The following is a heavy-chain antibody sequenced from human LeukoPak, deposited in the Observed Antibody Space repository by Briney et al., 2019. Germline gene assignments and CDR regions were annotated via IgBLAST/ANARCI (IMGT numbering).Heavy chain of an antibody. V-gene: IGHV4-4*07. Sequence: SQTLSLTCTVSGSSISSYYWSWIRQPAGKGLEWIGRIYTSGSTNYNPSLKSRVTMTVDTSKNQNSLKLSSVTAADTAVYYCASSGYYDSSGYYSIDYWGQGTLVTVSS. CDR3: ASSGYYDSSGYYSIDY. D-gene: IGHD3-22*01. CDR1: GSSISSYY. J-gene: IGHJ4*02. CDR2: IYTSGST.